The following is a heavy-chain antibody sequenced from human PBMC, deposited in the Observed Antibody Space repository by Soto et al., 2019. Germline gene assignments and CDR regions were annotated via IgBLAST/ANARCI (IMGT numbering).Heavy chain of an antibody. CDR3: ARDTPRDYYDSSGYVKTNDAFDI. Sequence: LRLSCAASGFTVSSNYMSWVRQAPGKGLEWVSVIYSGGSTYYADSVKGRFTISRDNSKNTLYLQMNSLRAEDTAVYYCARDTPRDYYDSSGYVKTNDAFDIWGQGTMVTVSS. CDR2: IYSGGST. CDR1: GFTVSSNY. J-gene: IGHJ3*02. D-gene: IGHD3-22*01. V-gene: IGHV3-53*01.